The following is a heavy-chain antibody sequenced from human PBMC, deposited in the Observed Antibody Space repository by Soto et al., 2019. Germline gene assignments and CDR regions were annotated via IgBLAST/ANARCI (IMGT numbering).Heavy chain of an antibody. CDR2: IIPIFGTA. V-gene: IGHV1-69*13. J-gene: IGHJ6*02. Sequence: GASVKVSCKASGGTFSSYAISWVRQAPGQGLEWMGGIIPIFGTANYAQKFQGRVTITADESTSTAYMELSSLRSEDTAVYYCARAREVDYYYYGMDVWGQGTTVTVSS. CDR1: GGTFSSYA. CDR3: ARAREVDYYYYGMDV. D-gene: IGHD2-2*01.